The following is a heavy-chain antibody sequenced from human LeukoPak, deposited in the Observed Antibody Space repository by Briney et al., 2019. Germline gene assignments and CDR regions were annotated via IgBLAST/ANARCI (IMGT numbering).Heavy chain of an antibody. CDR2: IIPVFGTS. D-gene: IGHD6-19*01. J-gene: IGHJ4*02. Sequence: SVKVSCKASGGTFSSYSISWVRQAPGQGLEWMGGIIPVFGTSNYAQKFQGRVTITADKSASTAYMELSSLRSEDTAVYYCARLGIAVAGPDYWGQGTLVTVSS. CDR1: GGTFSSYS. CDR3: ARLGIAVAGPDY. V-gene: IGHV1-69*06.